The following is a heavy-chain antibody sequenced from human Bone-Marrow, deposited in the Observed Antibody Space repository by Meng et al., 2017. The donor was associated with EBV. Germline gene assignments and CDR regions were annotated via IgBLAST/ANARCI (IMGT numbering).Heavy chain of an antibody. J-gene: IGHJ4*02. V-gene: IGHV4-4*02. Sequence: ESGTRLVKPFVSMFLTCAFSGGAISSSSWWSWVRQSPGEGLGWFGEIHHVGSINYNPSLKSRVTISIDKSKKQFSLQLSSVTAADTAVYYCARRDYYDDTGYFDYWGQGTLVTVSS. CDR1: GGAISSSSW. CDR3: ARRDYYDDTGYFDY. D-gene: IGHD3-16*01. CDR2: IHHVGSI.